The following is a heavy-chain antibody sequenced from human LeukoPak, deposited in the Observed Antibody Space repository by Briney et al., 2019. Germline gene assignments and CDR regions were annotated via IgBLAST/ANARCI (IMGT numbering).Heavy chain of an antibody. CDR1: GGSISGYY. CDR2: MDTSGHT. Sequence: SETLSLTCIVSGGSISGYYWSWIRQPAGKGLEWIGHMDTSGHTNYNSSLMSRVTMSVDTSKNQLSLRLTSVTAADTAVYYCARHWSHSVAQFGRSYWFDPWGQGTLVTVSS. J-gene: IGHJ5*02. D-gene: IGHD2-15*01. V-gene: IGHV4-4*07. CDR3: ARHWSHSVAQFGRSYWFDP.